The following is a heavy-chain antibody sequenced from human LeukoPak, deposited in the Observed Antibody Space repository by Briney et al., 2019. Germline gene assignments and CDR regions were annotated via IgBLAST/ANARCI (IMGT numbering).Heavy chain of an antibody. J-gene: IGHJ4*02. CDR1: GFTFSSYG. CDR2: INSGGSGT. D-gene: IGHD7-27*01. Sequence: YPGGSLRLSCAASGFTFSSYGMHWVRQTPGKGLVWVSRINSGGSGTSYAASVEGRFTISRDNVKNTLYLQMDSLRAEDTAVYYCATSLGPLTEYWGQGTLVTVSS. V-gene: IGHV3-74*01. CDR3: ATSLGPLTEY.